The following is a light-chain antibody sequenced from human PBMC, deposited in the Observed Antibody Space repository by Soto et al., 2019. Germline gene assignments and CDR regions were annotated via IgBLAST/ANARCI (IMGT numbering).Light chain of an antibody. J-gene: IGKJ1*01. Sequence: EIVMTQSASTLSVSPGERATLSCRASQSVSYNLAWYQHKPGQAPRLLIYGASIRATGIPARFSGSGSGTESTLTITSLKSEDFAVYYCQQYDYLWTFGQGTKVDIK. CDR3: QQYDYLWT. CDR2: GAS. CDR1: QSVSYN. V-gene: IGKV3-15*01.